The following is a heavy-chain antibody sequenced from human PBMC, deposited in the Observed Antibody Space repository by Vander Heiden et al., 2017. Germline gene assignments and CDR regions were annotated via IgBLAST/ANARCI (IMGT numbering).Heavy chain of an antibody. V-gene: IGHV4-59*01. CDR1: GGSISSYY. J-gene: IGHJ3*02. Sequence: QVQLQESGPGLVKPSETLSLTCTVSGGSISSYYWSWIRQSPGKGLEGIGYFYYSGSTNYNPSLKSRVTISVDTSKNQFSLKLSSVTAADTAVYYCARTAPPDDAFDIWGPGTMVTVSS. CDR3: ARTAPPDDAFDI. CDR2: FYYSGST.